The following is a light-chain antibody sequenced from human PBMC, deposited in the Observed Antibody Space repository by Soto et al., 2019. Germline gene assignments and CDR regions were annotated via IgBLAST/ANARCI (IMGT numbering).Light chain of an antibody. CDR1: HCIVDT. J-gene: IGKJ1*01. CDR2: DTS. Sequence: EMVMTESPASLSVSHGERATLCCSASHCIVDTLALYQQKPGHTPRLLIYDTSNRAAGIPARLSSSGSATNVILTISSLQSEDFAVYYCHQRQSWPRTFGQGTMVDIK. CDR3: HQRQSWPRT. V-gene: IGKV3D-15*01.